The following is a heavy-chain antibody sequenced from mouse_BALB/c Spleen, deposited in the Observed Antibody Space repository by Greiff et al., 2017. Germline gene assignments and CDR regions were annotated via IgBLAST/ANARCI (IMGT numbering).Heavy chain of an antibody. D-gene: IGHD6-1*01. J-gene: IGHJ4*01. V-gene: IGHV5-6-5*01. CDR1: GFTFSSYA. CDR2: ISSGGST. Sequence: EVKLMESGGGLVKPGGSLKLSCAASGFTFSSYAMSWVRQTPEKRLEWVASISSGGSTYYPDSVKGRFTISRDNARNILYLQMSSLRSEDTAMYYCARGGGSGLYYAMDYWGQGTSVTVSS. CDR3: ARGGGSGLYYAMDY.